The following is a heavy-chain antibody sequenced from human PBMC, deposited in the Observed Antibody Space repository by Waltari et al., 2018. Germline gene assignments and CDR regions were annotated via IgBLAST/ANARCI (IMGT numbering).Heavy chain of an antibody. CDR3: AKGGVTLRRFDC. D-gene: IGHD2-21*02. CDR1: GLDFSDAG. J-gene: IGHJ4*02. CDR2: ISSGGSTI. V-gene: IGHV3-48*01. Sequence: EVQLVDSGGALVQPGGSLRLSCAASGLDFSDAGMNWVRQAPGKGLEWVAYISSGGSTIYADSVKGRFTISRDNGKNSLYLQMNSLRVEDAAVYYCAKGGVTLRRFDCWGQGTLVTVSS.